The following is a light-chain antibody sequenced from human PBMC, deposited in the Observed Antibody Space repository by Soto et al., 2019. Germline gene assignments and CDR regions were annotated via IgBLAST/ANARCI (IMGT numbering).Light chain of an antibody. CDR2: GNN. V-gene: IGLV1-40*01. J-gene: IGLJ1*01. CDR3: QSYDSTLSARYV. Sequence: QSGLTQSPSGSGAPGQRVTISCTGSSSNIGADYDVHWYQQRPGTAPKLLIFGNNNRPSGVPDRFSGSKSGTSASLAITGLQAEDEGDYYCQSYDSTLSARYVFGTGTKVTVL. CDR1: SSNIGADYD.